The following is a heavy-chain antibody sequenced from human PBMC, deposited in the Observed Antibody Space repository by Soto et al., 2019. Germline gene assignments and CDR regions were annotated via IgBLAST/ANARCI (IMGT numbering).Heavy chain of an antibody. D-gene: IGHD2-21*01. J-gene: IGHJ4*02. CDR2: VVPMFGKS. Sequence: QVQLVQSGAEVKKPGSSVKVSCTASGGSFVSYAITWVRQAPGQGLEWMGGVVPMFGKSTYAQEFQGRATITADEPRTTVYLELSSLRSEDTAVYYCARVAGATLGIYFYSWGQGTLVTVPS. CDR3: ARVAGATLGIYFYS. CDR1: GGSFVSYA. V-gene: IGHV1-69*01.